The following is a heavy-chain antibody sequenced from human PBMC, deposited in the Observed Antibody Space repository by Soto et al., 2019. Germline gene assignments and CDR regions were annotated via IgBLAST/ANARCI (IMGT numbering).Heavy chain of an antibody. CDR3: AKNDDFWSGPHYYYGMDV. CDR2: ISGGGGST. Sequence: EVQLMASGGDLVQPGGSLRLSCAASGFTFSSYAMNWVRQAPGKGLEWVSGISGGGGSTYYADSVKGRFTISRDSSKNTLYLEMNSLRVEDTAVYYFAKNDDFWSGPHYYYGMDVWGQVTTVTVSS. CDR1: GFTFSSYA. D-gene: IGHD3-3*01. V-gene: IGHV3-23*01. J-gene: IGHJ6*02.